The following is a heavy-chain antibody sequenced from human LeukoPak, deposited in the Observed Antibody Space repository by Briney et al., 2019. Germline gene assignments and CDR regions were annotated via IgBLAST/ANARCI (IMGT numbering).Heavy chain of an antibody. CDR1: GDSSNTYY. CDR2: IYDSGIT. CDR3: ARHTQYYYGSGSYFDY. Sequence: SETLSLTCTVSGDSSNTYYWTWLRQPPGKGLEWIGYIYDSGITNYNPSLKSRVTISVDTSKNQFSLKLSSVTAADTAVYYCARHTQYYYGSGSYFDYWGQGTLVTVSS. D-gene: IGHD3-10*01. J-gene: IGHJ4*02. V-gene: IGHV4-59*08.